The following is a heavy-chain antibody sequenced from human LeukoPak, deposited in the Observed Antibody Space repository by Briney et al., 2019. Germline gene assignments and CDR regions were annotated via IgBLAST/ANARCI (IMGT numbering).Heavy chain of an antibody. CDR1: GYTFTNYY. Sequence: GAAVKVSCKASGYTFTNYYMHWVRQAPGQGLEWMGIINPSGGSTSYAQKFQGRVTMTRDMSTSTVYMELSSLRSEDTAVYYCARAVTGTHVPQGTNWYFDLWGRGTLVTVSS. CDR3: ARAVTGTHVPQGTNWYFDL. J-gene: IGHJ2*01. D-gene: IGHD1-1*01. CDR2: INPSGGST. V-gene: IGHV1-46*01.